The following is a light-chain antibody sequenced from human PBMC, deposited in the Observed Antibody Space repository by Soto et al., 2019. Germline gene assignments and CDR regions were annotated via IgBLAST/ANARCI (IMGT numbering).Light chain of an antibody. Sequence: EIVLTQSPGTLSLSPGERATLSCRASQSVSSSYLAWYQQKPGQAPRLLIYGASSRATGIPDRFSGSGSGRDFPLTISRLEPEDLAVYYCQQYGSSPPYTFGEGTKLEI. CDR1: QSVSSSY. CDR2: GAS. J-gene: IGKJ2*01. V-gene: IGKV3-20*01. CDR3: QQYGSSPPYT.